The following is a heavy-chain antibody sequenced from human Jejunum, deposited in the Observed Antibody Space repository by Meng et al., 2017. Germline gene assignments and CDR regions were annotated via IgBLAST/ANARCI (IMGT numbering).Heavy chain of an antibody. J-gene: IGHJ4*02. Sequence: QAQGQESGPRLVKPSGTRSLTSAFSVASISRSTWWSWVRQPPGKGLEWIGEIYRSGSTYYNPSLKSRVTISVDKSNNQFSLKLSSVTAADTAVYYCARDSTNTLGSQTYYFDYWGQGTLVTVSS. D-gene: IGHD2-2*02. V-gene: IGHV4-4*02. CDR2: IYRSGST. CDR1: VASISRSTW. CDR3: ARDSTNTLGSQTYYFDY.